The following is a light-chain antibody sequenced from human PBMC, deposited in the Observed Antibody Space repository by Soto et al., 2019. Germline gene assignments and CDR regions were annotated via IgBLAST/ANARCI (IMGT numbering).Light chain of an antibody. J-gene: IGLJ1*01. CDR3: SSYTSSSTPLYV. V-gene: IGLV2-14*01. Sequence: QSGLTQPASVSGSPGKTITISCTGTSSDVGGYNYVSWYQQHPGKAPKLMIYEVSNRPSGVSNRFSGSKSGNTASLTISGLQAEDEADYYCSSYTSSSTPLYVFGTGTKVTVL. CDR1: SSDVGGYNY. CDR2: EVS.